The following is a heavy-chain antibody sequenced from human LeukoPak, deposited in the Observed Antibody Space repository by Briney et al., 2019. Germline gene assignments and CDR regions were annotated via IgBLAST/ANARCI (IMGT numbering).Heavy chain of an antibody. J-gene: IGHJ4*02. CDR1: GGSISSGSYY. D-gene: IGHD3-10*01. Sequence: PSETLSLTCTVSGGSISSGSYYWGWIRQPPGKGLEWIGSIYYSGSTYYNPSLKSRVTISVDTSKNQFSLKLSSVTAADTAVYYCARERNTLLWFGELGTWGQGTLVTVSS. CDR3: ARERNTLLWFGELGT. V-gene: IGHV4-39*07. CDR2: IYYSGST.